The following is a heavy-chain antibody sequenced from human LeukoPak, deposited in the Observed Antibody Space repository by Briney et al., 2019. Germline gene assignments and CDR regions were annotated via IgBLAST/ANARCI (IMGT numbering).Heavy chain of an antibody. V-gene: IGHV3-23*01. CDR2: ISGSGGST. J-gene: IGHJ6*02. CDR1: GFTFSSYA. Sequence: PGGSLRLSCAASGFTFSSYAMSWVRQAPGKGLEWVSAISGSGGSTYYADSVKGRFTSSRDNSKNTLYLQMNSLRAEDTAVYYCAKDHPTTEYYYYGMDVWGQGTTVTVSS. D-gene: IGHD4-17*01. CDR3: AKDHPTTEYYYYGMDV.